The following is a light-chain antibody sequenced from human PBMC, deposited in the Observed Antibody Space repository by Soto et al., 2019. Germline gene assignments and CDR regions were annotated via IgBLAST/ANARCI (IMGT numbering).Light chain of an antibody. CDR3: QQYDIWPPT. V-gene: IGKV3-15*01. CDR2: GAS. CDR1: QSVSSN. J-gene: IGKJ1*01. Sequence: EIVMTQSPAILSVSPVERATLSCMASQSVSSNLAWFQQKPGQTPRLLFNGASTRATGIPARFTGSGSGTEFILTISSLQSEDFAVYYCQQYDIWPPTFGQGTKVDIK.